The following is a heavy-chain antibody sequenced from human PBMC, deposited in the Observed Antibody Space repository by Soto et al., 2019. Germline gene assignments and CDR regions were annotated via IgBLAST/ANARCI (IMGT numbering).Heavy chain of an antibody. CDR2: IYRTGST. CDR1: GGSFTSNNW. V-gene: IGHV4-4*02. D-gene: IGHD1-7*01. Sequence: SETLSLTCAVSGGSFTSNNWCTWVRQPPGQGLEWIGEIYRTGSTNYNPSLKSRVTISLDKSENQFSLKVTSLTAADTAVYYCASRDPGTSVDYWGQGTLVTVSS. CDR3: ASRDPGTSVDY. J-gene: IGHJ4*02.